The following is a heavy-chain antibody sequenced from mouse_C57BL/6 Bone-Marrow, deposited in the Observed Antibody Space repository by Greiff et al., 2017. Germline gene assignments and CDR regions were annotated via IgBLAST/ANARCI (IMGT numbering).Heavy chain of an antibody. V-gene: IGHV5-12*01. CDR1: GFTFSDYY. Sequence: EVQRVESGGGLVQPGGSLKLSCAASGFTFSDYYMYWVRQTPEKRLEWVAYISNGGGSPYYPDTVKGRFTISRDNAKNTLYLQMSRLKSEATAMYYCARRNGWGQGTLVTVSA. D-gene: IGHD1-1*02. CDR2: ISNGGGSP. J-gene: IGHJ3*01. CDR3: ARRNG.